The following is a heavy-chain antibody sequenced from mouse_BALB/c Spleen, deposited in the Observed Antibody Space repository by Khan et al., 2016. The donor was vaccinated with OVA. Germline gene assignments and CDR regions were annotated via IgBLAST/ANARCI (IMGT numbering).Heavy chain of an antibody. CDR2: IYPGNSDT. J-gene: IGHJ3*01. CDR3: ARGGYSSFAY. Sequence: EVQLQQSGTVLARPGASVKMSCKASGYSFTSYLILWVKQRPGQGLEWIGDIYPGNSDTTYNQKFKDKAKLTVGTSANTAYMELSSLTNENSAVYYCARGGYSSFAYWGQGTLVTVSA. D-gene: IGHD1-3*01. CDR1: GYSFTSYL. V-gene: IGHV1-5*01.